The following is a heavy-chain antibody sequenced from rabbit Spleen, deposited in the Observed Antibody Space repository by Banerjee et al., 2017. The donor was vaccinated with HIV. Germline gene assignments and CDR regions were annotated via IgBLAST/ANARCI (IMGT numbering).Heavy chain of an antibody. Sequence: QSLEESGGDLVKPGASLTLTCTASGFSFTSYYWICWVRQAPGKGLELIACISTGSDTTYYASWAKGRFTISRTSSTTVTLQMTRLTAADTATYFCVRDQAGDAGFGPWYFNLWGPGTLVTVS. CDR3: VRDQAGDAGFGPWYFNL. J-gene: IGHJ4*01. CDR2: ISTGSDTT. CDR1: GFSFTSYYW. V-gene: IGHV1S40*01. D-gene: IGHD4-2*01.